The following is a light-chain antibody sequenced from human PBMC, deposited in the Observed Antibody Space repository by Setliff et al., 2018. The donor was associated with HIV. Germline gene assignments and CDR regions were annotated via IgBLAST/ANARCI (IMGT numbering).Light chain of an antibody. Sequence: DIQMTQSPSSLSASVGDRVTITCRASQGISNSLAWYQQKPGEAPKLLLFAASRLESGVPSRFSGSGSGTDYTLTISSLQPEDFATYYCQQYYSTLFTFGPGTKVDIK. V-gene: IGKV1-NL1*01. CDR2: AAS. CDR3: QQYYSTLFT. CDR1: QGISNS. J-gene: IGKJ3*01.